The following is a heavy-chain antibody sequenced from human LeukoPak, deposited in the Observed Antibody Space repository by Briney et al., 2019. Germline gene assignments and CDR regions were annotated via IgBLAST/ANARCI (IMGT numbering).Heavy chain of an antibody. Sequence: GESLRISCKGSGYSFTSYWISWVRQMPGKGLEWMGRIDPSDSYTNYSPSFQGHVTISADKSISTAYLQWSSLKASDTAMYYCARLNGYAPPTAPFEYWGQGTLVTVSS. CDR3: ARLNGYAPPTAPFEY. D-gene: IGHD5-12*01. CDR1: GYSFTSYW. CDR2: IDPSDSYT. V-gene: IGHV5-10-1*01. J-gene: IGHJ4*02.